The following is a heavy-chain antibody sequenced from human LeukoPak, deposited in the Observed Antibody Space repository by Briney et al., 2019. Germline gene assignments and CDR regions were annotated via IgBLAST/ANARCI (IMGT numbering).Heavy chain of an antibody. V-gene: IGHV3-7*03. CDR2: INQDGSQK. CDR1: GLTFDNYA. CDR3: ARDQRNKLGFDP. Sequence: PGGSLRLSCAASGLTFDNYAMSWVRQAPGKGLEWVANINQDGSQKSYVDSVKGRFTISRDNAKNSLYLQMNSLRAEDTAVYYCARDQRNKLGFDPWGQGTLVTVSS. J-gene: IGHJ5*02. D-gene: IGHD1/OR15-1a*01.